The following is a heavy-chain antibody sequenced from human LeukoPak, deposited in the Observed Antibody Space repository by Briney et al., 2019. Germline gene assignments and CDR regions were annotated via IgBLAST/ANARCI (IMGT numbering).Heavy chain of an antibody. D-gene: IGHD6-19*01. CDR2: INQDGSET. CDR3: ARGVGRAGSDY. Sequence: GGSLRLSCAASGFTLSNYWMSWVRQAPGKRLEWVANINQDGSETYYVDSVRGRFTISRDNAQISLYLQMSSLRAEDTAVYYCARGVGRAGSDYWGQGTLVTVSS. J-gene: IGHJ4*02. V-gene: IGHV3-7*01. CDR1: GFTLSNYW.